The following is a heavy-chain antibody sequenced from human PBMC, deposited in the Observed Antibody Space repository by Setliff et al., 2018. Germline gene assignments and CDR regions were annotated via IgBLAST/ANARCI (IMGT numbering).Heavy chain of an antibody. J-gene: IGHJ5*02. Sequence: SETLSLTCTVSGGSISSHYWSWIRQPPGKGLEWIGSIYYSGSTNYNPSLKSRVTISVDTSKNQFSLKLSSVTAADTAVYYCARKIAENLNWCDPWGQGTLVTVS. D-gene: IGHD6-13*01. CDR1: GGSISSHY. V-gene: IGHV4-59*11. CDR2: IYYSGST. CDR3: ARKIAENLNWCDP.